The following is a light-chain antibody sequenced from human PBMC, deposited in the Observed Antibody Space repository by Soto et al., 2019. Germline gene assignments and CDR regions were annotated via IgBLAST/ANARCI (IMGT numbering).Light chain of an antibody. CDR2: RSS. Sequence: EVVLTQSPGTLSLSPGERATLSCRASQSVSDNYFAWYQQKLGQAPRLLLYRSSTRATGVPERFSGSVSGTDFILTISRLEPEDFAFYYWQQFDTSPWTFGQGTTVEI. J-gene: IGKJ1*01. CDR1: QSVSDNY. CDR3: QQFDTSPWT. V-gene: IGKV3-20*01.